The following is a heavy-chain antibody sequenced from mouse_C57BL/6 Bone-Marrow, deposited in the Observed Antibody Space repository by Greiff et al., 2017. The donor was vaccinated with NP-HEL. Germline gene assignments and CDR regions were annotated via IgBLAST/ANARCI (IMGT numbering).Heavy chain of an antibody. D-gene: IGHD1-1*01. J-gene: IGHJ2*01. CDR2: IYPGYGDT. V-gene: IGHV1-5*01. Sequence: VPLQPSVSVLVPPVASVPFSFTSSFFTFTISCMPCFPHRPVPGLAWIGPIYPGYGDTNYNPKFQGKATLTAVPSASTAYLKLSSLTTEDSAVYYCTRWNYYGSFYYCDYWGKGTTLTVSS. CDR1: FFTFTISC. CDR3: TRWNYYGSFYYCDY.